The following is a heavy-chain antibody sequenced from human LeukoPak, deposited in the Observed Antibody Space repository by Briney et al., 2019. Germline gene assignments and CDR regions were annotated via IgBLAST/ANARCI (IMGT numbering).Heavy chain of an antibody. CDR2: FDTEGGET. Sequence: ASVNVSCKVSGYTPTELSMHWVRQAPGKGLEWMGGFDTEGGETIYAQNFQGRVTMTEDTSTDTAYMELSSLRSEDTAVYYCATTTVTTFNWFDPWGQGTLVTVSS. V-gene: IGHV1-24*01. CDR1: GYTPTELS. D-gene: IGHD4-17*01. CDR3: ATTTVTTFNWFDP. J-gene: IGHJ5*02.